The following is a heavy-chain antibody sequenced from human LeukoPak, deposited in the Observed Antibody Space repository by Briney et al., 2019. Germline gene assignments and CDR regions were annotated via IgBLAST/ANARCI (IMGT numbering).Heavy chain of an antibody. J-gene: IGHJ6*03. V-gene: IGHV3-48*01. CDR3: AREGGYYPKIYMDV. D-gene: IGHD1-26*01. Sequence: GRSLRLSCAASGFSLISYTMNCVRQAPGNGLEWVSDISKSNHTIFHADSEKGRFTISRDNAKNSLYLQMNSLRAEDTAVYYCAREGGYYPKIYMDVWGKGTTVTVSS. CDR2: ISKSNHTI. CDR1: GFSLISYT.